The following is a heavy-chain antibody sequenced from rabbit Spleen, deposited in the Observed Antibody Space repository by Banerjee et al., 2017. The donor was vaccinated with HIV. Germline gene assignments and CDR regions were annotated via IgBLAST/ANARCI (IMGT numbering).Heavy chain of an antibody. CDR3: ASAYSDIYFDL. Sequence: QEQLVESGGGLVQPEGSLTLTCTASGFSFSSSYYMCWVRQAPGKGLEWIACIYTGSGSTYYASGVNGRFTISKTSSTTVTLQITSLTAADTATYFCASAYSDIYFDLWGPGTLVTVS. J-gene: IGHJ4*01. CDR2: IYTGSGST. D-gene: IGHD6-1*01. V-gene: IGHV1S45*01. CDR1: GFSFSSSYY.